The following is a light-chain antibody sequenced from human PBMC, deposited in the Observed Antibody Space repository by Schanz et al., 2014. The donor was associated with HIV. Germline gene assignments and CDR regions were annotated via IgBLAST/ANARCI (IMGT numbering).Light chain of an antibody. Sequence: DIRMTQSPSTLSASVGDRVTITCRASQSISGRLAWYQQKPGKAPKLLIYAASSLQSGVPSRFSGSGSGTDFTLTISSLQPEDFATYYCQQSYSTPRTFGPGTKVDIK. CDR2: AAS. J-gene: IGKJ3*01. CDR3: QQSYSTPRT. V-gene: IGKV1-39*01. CDR1: QSISGR.